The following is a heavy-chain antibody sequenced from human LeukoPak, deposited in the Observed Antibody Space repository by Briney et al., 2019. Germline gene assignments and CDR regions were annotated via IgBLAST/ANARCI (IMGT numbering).Heavy chain of an antibody. CDR1: GFTFSDYY. J-gene: IGHJ3*02. D-gene: IGHD3-10*01. CDR2: ISSSGSTI. V-gene: IGHV3-11*01. Sequence: EGSLRLSCAASGFTFSDYYMSWIRQAPGKGLEWVSYISSSGSTIYYADSVKGRFTISRDNAKNSLYLQMNSLRAEDTAAYYCAREYYGSGRGHDAFDIWGQGTMVTVSS. CDR3: AREYYGSGRGHDAFDI.